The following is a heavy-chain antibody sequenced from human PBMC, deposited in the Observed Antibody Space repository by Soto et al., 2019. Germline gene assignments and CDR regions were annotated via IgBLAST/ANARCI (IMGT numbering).Heavy chain of an antibody. J-gene: IGHJ6*02. CDR2: MNPNSGNT. V-gene: IGHV1-8*01. D-gene: IGHD1-26*01. CDR1: GYTFTSYD. Sequence: ASVKVSCKASGYTFTSYDINWVRQATGQGLEWMGWMNPNSGNTGYAQKFQGRVTMTRNTSISTAYMELSSLRSEDTAVYYCASIPAYSGSFYGMDVWGQGTPVTVSS. CDR3: ASIPAYSGSFYGMDV.